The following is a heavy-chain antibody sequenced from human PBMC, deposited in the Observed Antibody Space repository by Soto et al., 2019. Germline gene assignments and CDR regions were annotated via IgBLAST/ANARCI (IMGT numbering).Heavy chain of an antibody. CDR1: GFTFSSYA. CDR2: ISYDGSNK. V-gene: IGHV3-30-3*01. Sequence: PGGSLRLSCAASGFTFSSYAMHWVRQAPGKGLEWVAVISYDGSNKYYADSVKGRFTISRDNSKNTLYLQMNSLRAEDTAVYYCARVVVVVTAISAFDIWGQGTMVTVSS. J-gene: IGHJ3*02. D-gene: IGHD2-21*02. CDR3: ARVVVVVTAISAFDI.